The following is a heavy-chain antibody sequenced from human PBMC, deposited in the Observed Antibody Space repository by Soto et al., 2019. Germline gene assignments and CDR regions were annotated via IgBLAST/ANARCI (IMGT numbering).Heavy chain of an antibody. Sequence: GASLKISGKGSGYSFTSYWISWVRQMHGKGLEWMGRIDPSDSYTNYSPSFQGHVTISADKSISTAYLQWSSLKASDTAMYYCARLRWPRYYYYGMDVWGQGTTVTVSS. J-gene: IGHJ6*02. CDR3: ARLRWPRYYYYGMDV. D-gene: IGHD2-15*01. CDR2: IDPSDSYT. V-gene: IGHV5-10-1*01. CDR1: GYSFTSYW.